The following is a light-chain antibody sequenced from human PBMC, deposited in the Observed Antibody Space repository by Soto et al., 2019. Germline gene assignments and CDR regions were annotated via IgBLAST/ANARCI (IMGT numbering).Light chain of an antibody. V-gene: IGLV1-47*01. CDR2: RDN. CDR3: AAWDDSLSGAV. Sequence: QSVLTQPPSASGTPGQRVTISCSGSSSNIGSNYVFWYHQLPGAAPKLLIYRDNQRPSGVPDRFSGSKSGTSASLAISALRSEDEADYFCAAWDDSLSGAVFGGGTQLTVL. J-gene: IGLJ7*01. CDR1: SSNIGSNY.